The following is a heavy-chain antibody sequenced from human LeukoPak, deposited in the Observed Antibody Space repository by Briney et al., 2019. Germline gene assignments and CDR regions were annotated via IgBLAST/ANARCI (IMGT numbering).Heavy chain of an antibody. J-gene: IGHJ5*02. D-gene: IGHD2-2*01. V-gene: IGHV4-59*01. CDR1: GGSISSDY. Sequence: PSETLSLTCTVPGGSISSDYWSWIRQPPGKGLEWIGYIYYSGSTNYNPSLKSRVTISVDTSKNQFSLKLSSVTAADTAVYYCARGYCSSTSCSHYNWFDPWGQGTLVTVSS. CDR3: ARGYCSSTSCSHYNWFDP. CDR2: IYYSGST.